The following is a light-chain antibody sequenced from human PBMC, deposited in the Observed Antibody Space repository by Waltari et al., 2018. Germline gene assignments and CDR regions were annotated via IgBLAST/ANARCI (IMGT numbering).Light chain of an antibody. J-gene: IGKJ4*01. V-gene: IGKV2-40*01. Sequence: DIVMTQTPLSLPITPGEPASISCRSSQSLLHSNGNTYLHWYLQKSGQSPQLLIYGGSNRASGVPDRFSGSGSGTDFTLKISKVEAEDVGVYYCVQAIAFPLTVGGGTKVEIK. CDR3: VQAIAFPLT. CDR1: QSLLHSNGNTY. CDR2: GGS.